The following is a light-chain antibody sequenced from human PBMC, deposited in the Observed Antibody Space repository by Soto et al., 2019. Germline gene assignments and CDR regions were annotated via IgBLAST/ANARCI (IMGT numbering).Light chain of an antibody. V-gene: IGLV2-8*01. Sequence: QSALTQPPSASGSPGQSVAISCTGTSSDVGGYNYVSWYQQHPGKAPKLMIYEVNKRPSGVPDRFSGSKSGNTASLTVSGLQAEDEADYYCGTWDSSLSGGVFGGGTKVTVL. CDR3: GTWDSSLSGGV. CDR2: EVN. CDR1: SSDVGGYNY. J-gene: IGLJ2*01.